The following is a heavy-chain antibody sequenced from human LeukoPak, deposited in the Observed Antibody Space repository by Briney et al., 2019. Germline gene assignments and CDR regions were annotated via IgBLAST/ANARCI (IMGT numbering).Heavy chain of an antibody. J-gene: IGHJ4*02. Sequence: GGPLRLSCAASGFTFSSYGMHWVRQAPGKGLEWVAVIWYDGSNKYYADSVKGRFTISRDNSKNTLYLQMNSLRAEDTAVYYCARDRYGGYVRSAFDYWGQGTLVTVSS. CDR1: GFTFSSYG. CDR2: IWYDGSNK. V-gene: IGHV3-33*01. D-gene: IGHD5-12*01. CDR3: ARDRYGGYVRSAFDY.